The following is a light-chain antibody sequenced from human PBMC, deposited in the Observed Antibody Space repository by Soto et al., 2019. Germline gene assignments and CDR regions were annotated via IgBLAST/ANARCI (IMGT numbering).Light chain of an antibody. CDR3: QQYNNWPQT. V-gene: IGKV3-15*01. CDR1: QSVTSK. Sequence: EIVMTQSPATLSVSPGGIATLSFRASQSVTSKLAWYQQKPGQAPRLLIYDASTRATGIPARFSGSGSGTEFTLTISSLQSEDFAVYYCQQYNNWPQTFGQGTKV. J-gene: IGKJ1*01. CDR2: DAS.